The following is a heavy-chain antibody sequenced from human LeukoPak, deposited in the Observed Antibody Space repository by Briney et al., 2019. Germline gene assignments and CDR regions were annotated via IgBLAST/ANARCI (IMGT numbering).Heavy chain of an antibody. CDR2: ISRNSGSI. CDR3: AKGSASIAARPLDY. CDR1: GFTFDDYA. Sequence: PAGGSLRLSCAASGFTFDDYAMHWVRQAPGKGLEWVSAISRNSGSIGYADSVKGRFTISRDNAKNSLYLQMNSLRAEDTALYYCAKGSASIAARPLDYWGQGTLVTVSS. J-gene: IGHJ4*02. D-gene: IGHD6-6*01. V-gene: IGHV3-9*01.